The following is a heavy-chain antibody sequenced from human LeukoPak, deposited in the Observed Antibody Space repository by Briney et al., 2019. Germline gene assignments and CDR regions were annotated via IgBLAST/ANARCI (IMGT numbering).Heavy chain of an antibody. J-gene: IGHJ6*02. D-gene: IGHD3/OR15-3a*01. CDR1: DGAFTGYY. CDR2: INHSGST. Sequence: SETLSLTCAVSDGAFTGYYWTWIRQAPGKGLEWIGEINHSGSTFYHPSLNSRVTISIDTLKNQFSLKLKSVTAADTAVYYCARGGTDYYDDYGMDVWGQGTTVTVSS. CDR3: ARGGTDYYDDYGMDV. V-gene: IGHV4-34*01.